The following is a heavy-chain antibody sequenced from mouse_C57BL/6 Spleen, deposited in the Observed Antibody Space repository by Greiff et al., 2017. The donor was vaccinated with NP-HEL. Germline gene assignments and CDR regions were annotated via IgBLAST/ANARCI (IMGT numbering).Heavy chain of an antibody. CDR1: GFTFNTYA. CDR3: VRDGYYYGSHYAMDY. Sequence: EVKLEESGGGLVQPKGSLKLSCAASGFTFNTYAMHWVRQAPGKGLEWVARIRSKSSNYATYYADSVKDRFTISRDDSQSMLYLQMNNLKTEDTAMYYCVRDGYYYGSHYAMDYWGQGTSVTVSS. V-gene: IGHV10-3*01. J-gene: IGHJ4*01. D-gene: IGHD1-1*01. CDR2: IRSKSSNYAT.